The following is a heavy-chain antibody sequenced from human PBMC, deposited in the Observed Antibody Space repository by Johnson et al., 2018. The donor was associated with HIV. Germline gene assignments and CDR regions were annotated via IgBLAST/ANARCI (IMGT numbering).Heavy chain of an antibody. J-gene: IGHJ3*02. D-gene: IGHD3-22*01. CDR1: GFTFSSYA. V-gene: IGHV3-23*04. CDR2: ISGSGSST. CDR3: AKERGYDSSGYNRWYVPDAFDI. Sequence: EVHLVESGGGLVQPGGSLRLSCAASGFTFSSYALTWVRQAPGRGLEWVSTISGSGSSTPYADSVKGRFTISRANSRNTMYLQMISLRAEDTAVYYCAKERGYDSSGYNRWYVPDAFDIWDQGTMVTVSS.